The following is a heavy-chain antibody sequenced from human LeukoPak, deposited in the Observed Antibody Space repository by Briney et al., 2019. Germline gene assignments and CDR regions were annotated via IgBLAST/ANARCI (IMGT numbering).Heavy chain of an antibody. J-gene: IGHJ4*02. CDR3: VREREQREKRQYATGYDS. CDR1: GGSFSGYF. Sequence: PSETLSLTCAVYGGSFSGYFWSWLRQTPEKGLEWIGEINHSGSPDYNPSLKSRVTISVDTSRNQFSLKLSSVTAADTALYYCVREREQREKRQYATGYDSWGQGTLVTVSS. V-gene: IGHV4-34*01. CDR2: INHSGSP. D-gene: IGHD2-2*01.